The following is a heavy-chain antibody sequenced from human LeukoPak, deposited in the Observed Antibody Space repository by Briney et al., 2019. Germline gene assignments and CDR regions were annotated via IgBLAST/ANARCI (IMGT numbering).Heavy chain of an antibody. V-gene: IGHV4-30-2*01. J-gene: IGHJ3*02. Sequence: SQTLSLTCTVSGGSISSGGYYWSWIRQPPGKGLEWIGYIYHSGSTYYNPSLKSRVTISVDTSKNQFSLKLSSVTAADTAVYYCARGMNPAAFDIWGQGTMVTVSS. CDR3: ARGMNPAAFDI. CDR1: GGSISSGGYY. D-gene: IGHD2-2*01. CDR2: IYHSGST.